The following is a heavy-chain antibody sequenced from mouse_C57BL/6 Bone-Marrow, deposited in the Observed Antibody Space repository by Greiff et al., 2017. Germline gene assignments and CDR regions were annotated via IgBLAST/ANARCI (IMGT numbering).Heavy chain of an antibody. CDR1: GYTFTSYW. Sequence: QVQLQQPGAELVKPGASVKMSCKASGYTFTSYWITRVKQRPGQGLEWIGDIYPGSGSTNYNEKFKSKATLTVDTSSSTAYMKRSSLTSEDSAVYYCARPYYSNYWYFDVWGTGTTVTVSS. CDR2: IYPGSGST. J-gene: IGHJ1*03. V-gene: IGHV1-55*01. CDR3: ARPYYSNYWYFDV. D-gene: IGHD2-5*01.